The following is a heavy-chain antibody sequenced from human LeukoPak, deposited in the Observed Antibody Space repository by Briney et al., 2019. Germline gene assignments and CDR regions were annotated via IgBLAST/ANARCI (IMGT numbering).Heavy chain of an antibody. Sequence: SETLSRTCTVSGGSISSSSYYWGWIRQPPGKGLEWIGSIYYSGSTYYNPSLKSRVTISVYTSKNQFSLKLSSVTAADTAVYYCATYGYDSSGYYLSFDYWGQGTLVTVSS. D-gene: IGHD3-22*01. J-gene: IGHJ4*02. CDR1: GGSISSSSYY. CDR2: IYYSGST. CDR3: ATYGYDSSGYYLSFDY. V-gene: IGHV4-39*01.